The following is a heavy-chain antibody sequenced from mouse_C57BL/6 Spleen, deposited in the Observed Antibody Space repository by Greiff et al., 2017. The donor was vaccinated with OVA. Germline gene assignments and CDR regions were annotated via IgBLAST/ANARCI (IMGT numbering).Heavy chain of an antibody. CDR1: GFTFSSYA. J-gene: IGHJ1*03. Sequence: EVKVVESGGGLVKPGGSLKLSCAASGFTFSSYAMSWVRQTPEKRLEWVATISDGGSYTYYPDNVKGRFTISRDNAKNNLYLQMSHLKSEDTAMYYCASIPSYSNGVWGTGTTVTVSS. CDR3: ASIPSYSNGV. D-gene: IGHD2-5*01. CDR2: ISDGGSYT. V-gene: IGHV5-4*03.